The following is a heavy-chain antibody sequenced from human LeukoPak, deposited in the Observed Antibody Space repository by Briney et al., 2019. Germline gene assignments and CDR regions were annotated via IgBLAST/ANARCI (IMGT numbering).Heavy chain of an antibody. CDR2: IIPIFGTA. CDR3: ASTPLIVIAAAGTYYYYYGMDV. Sequence: GASLKVSCKASGGTFSSYAISWVRQAPGQGLEWMGGIIPIFGTANYAQKFQGRVTITADESTSTAYMELSSLRSEDTAVYYCASTPLIVIAAAGTYYYYYGMDVWGQGTTVTVSS. D-gene: IGHD6-13*01. CDR1: GGTFSSYA. J-gene: IGHJ6*02. V-gene: IGHV1-69*01.